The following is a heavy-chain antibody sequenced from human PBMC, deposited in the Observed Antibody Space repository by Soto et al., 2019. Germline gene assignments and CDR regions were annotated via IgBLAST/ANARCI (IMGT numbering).Heavy chain of an antibody. V-gene: IGHV3-30*18. CDR1: GFTFSSYD. J-gene: IGHJ4*02. D-gene: IGHD7-27*01. CDR3: AKDGLKHHWGTIAMVYYFDY. Sequence: QVQLVESGGGVVQPGRSLRLSCAASGFTFSSYDMHWVRQAPGKGLEWVAVISHDGRNKFYADPVKGRFTISRDNSKNTQYLQMNSLKTDDTAVYFCAKDGLKHHWGTIAMVYYFDYWGQGALVTVSS. CDR2: ISHDGRNK.